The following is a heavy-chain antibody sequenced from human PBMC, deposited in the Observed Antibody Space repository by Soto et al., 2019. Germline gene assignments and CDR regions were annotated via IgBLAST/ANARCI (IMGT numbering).Heavy chain of an antibody. J-gene: IGHJ6*02. V-gene: IGHV1-69*13. CDR1: GGTFSSYA. CDR3: ARDPYYYYGSGSLSYGMDV. Sequence: ASVKVSCKASGGTFSSYAISWVRQAPGQGLEWMGGIIPIFGTANYAQKFQGRVTITADESTSTAYMELSSLRSEDTAVYYCARDPYYYYGSGSLSYGMDVWGQGTTVTVSS. D-gene: IGHD3-10*01. CDR2: IIPIFGTA.